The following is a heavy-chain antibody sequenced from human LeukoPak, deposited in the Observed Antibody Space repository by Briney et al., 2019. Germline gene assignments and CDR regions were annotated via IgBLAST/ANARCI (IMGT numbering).Heavy chain of an antibody. V-gene: IGHV4-28*05. CDR3: ARKATTGPTKAAFDI. CDR1: GYSISSSNY. CDR2: IYYSGGI. D-gene: IGHD4-17*01. J-gene: IGHJ3*02. Sequence: PSDTLSLTCAVSGYSISSSNYWAWIRKPPGKGLEWIGHIYYSGGIYYNPSLKSRVTMSADTSKNQFSLKLSSVTAVDTAVYYCARKATTGPTKAAFDIWGQGTMVTVSS.